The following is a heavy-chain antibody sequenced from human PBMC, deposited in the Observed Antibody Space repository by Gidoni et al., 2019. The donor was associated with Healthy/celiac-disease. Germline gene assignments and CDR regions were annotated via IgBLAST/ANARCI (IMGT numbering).Heavy chain of an antibody. D-gene: IGHD6-19*01. Sequence: QLQLQESGPGLGKPSETLSLTCTVSGGSIRSSSYYWGWIRQPPGKGLEWIGSIYYSGSTYYNPSLKSRVTISVDTSKNQFSLKLSSVTAADTAVYYCARLSGWTYYFDYWGQGTLVTVSS. V-gene: IGHV4-39*01. J-gene: IGHJ4*02. CDR3: ARLSGWTYYFDY. CDR1: GGSIRSSSYY. CDR2: IYYSGST.